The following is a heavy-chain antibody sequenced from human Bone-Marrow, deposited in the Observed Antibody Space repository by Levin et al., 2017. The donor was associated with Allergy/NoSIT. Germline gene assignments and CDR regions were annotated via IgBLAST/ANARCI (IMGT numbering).Heavy chain of an antibody. D-gene: IGHD2/OR15-2a*01. Sequence: SETLSLTCTVSGGSISDDSYYWAWVRQPPGTGLEWVGSIYYDGSAYYNPSLKTRLTISVDTSKNQFSLMVNSVIAADTAVYYCAGEPNSPYYYHYGLDIWGPGTTVTVSS. J-gene: IGHJ6*02. CDR1: GGSISDDSYY. CDR2: IYYDGSA. CDR3: AGEPNSPYYYHYGLDI. V-gene: IGHV4-39*07.